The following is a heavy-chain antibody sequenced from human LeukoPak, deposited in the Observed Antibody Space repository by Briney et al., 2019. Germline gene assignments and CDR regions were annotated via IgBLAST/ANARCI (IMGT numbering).Heavy chain of an antibody. CDR1: GGSFSGYY. CDR3: ARWSVTLGSYGSFFDY. CDR2: INHSGST. V-gene: IGHV4-34*01. J-gene: IGHJ4*02. Sequence: SETLSLTCAVYGGSFSGYYWSWIRQPPGKGLEWIGEINHSGSTNYNPSLKSRVTISVDTSKNQFSLKLSSVTAADTAVYYCARWSVTLGSYGSFFDYWGQGTLVTVSS. D-gene: IGHD5-18*01.